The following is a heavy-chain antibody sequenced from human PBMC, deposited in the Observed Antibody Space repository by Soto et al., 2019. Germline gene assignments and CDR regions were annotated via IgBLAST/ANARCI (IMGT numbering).Heavy chain of an antibody. V-gene: IGHV4-4*02. Sequence: LLLPGKGLEWIGEIYHSGSTNYNPSLKSRVTISVDKSKNQFSLKLSSVTAADTAVYYCAIRSEFGSLGFNYYGM. D-gene: IGHD1-26*01. CDR2: IYHSGST. J-gene: IGHJ6*01. CDR3: AIRSEFGSLGFNYYGM.